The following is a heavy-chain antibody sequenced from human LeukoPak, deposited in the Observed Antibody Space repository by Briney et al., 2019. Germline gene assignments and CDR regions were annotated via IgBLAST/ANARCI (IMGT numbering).Heavy chain of an antibody. J-gene: IGHJ4*02. CDR1: GYSISSGYY. CDR2: IYHSGST. Sequence: KPSETLSLTCTVSGYSISSGYYWGWIRQPPGKGLEWIGSIYHSGSTYYNPSLKSRVTISVDTSKNQFSLKLSSVTAADTAVYYCARATSQRSGSYRPTPIDYWGQGTLVTVSS. D-gene: IGHD3-10*01. CDR3: ARATSQRSGSYRPTPIDY. V-gene: IGHV4-38-2*02.